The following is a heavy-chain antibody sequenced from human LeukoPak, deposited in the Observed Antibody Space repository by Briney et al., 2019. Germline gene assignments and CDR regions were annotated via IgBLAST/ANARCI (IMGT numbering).Heavy chain of an antibody. J-gene: IGHJ4*02. V-gene: IGHV4-61*02. D-gene: IGHD1-26*01. CDR2: IYTSGST. Sequence: SETLSLTCTVSGGSISSGSYYWSWIRQPAGKGLEWIGRIYTSGSTNYNPSLKSRVTISVDTSKNQFSLKLSSVTAADTAVYYCARLREGWMGYFDYWGQGTLVTVSS. CDR1: GGSISSGSYY. CDR3: ARLREGWMGYFDY.